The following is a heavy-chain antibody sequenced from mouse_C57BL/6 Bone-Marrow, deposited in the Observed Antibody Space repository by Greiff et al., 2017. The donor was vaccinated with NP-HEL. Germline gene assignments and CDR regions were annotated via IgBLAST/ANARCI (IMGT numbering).Heavy chain of an antibody. Sequence: LQQSGGGLVQPGGSMKLSCVASGFTFSNYWMNWVRQSPEKGLEWVAQIRLKSDNYATHYAESVKGRFTISRDDSKSSVYLQMNNLRAEDTGIYYCSQTAQWFAYWGQGTLVTVSA. J-gene: IGHJ3*01. CDR1: GFTFSNYW. V-gene: IGHV6-3*01. CDR3: SQTAQWFAY. D-gene: IGHD3-2*02. CDR2: IRLKSDNYAT.